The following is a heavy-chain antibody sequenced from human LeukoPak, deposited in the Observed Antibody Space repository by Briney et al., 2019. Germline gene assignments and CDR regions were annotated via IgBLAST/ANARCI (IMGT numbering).Heavy chain of an antibody. CDR2: ISWNSGSI. V-gene: IGHV3-9*01. D-gene: IGHD4-23*01. CDR1: GFTFDDYA. Sequence: GRSLRLSCAASGFTFDDYAMHWVRQAPGKGLEWVSGISWNSGSIGYADSVKGRFTISRDNAKNSLYLQMNSLRAEDTAVYYCAREGTTVVTPGIGYYYYGMDVWGQGTTVTVSS. CDR3: AREGTTVVTPGIGYYYYGMDV. J-gene: IGHJ6*02.